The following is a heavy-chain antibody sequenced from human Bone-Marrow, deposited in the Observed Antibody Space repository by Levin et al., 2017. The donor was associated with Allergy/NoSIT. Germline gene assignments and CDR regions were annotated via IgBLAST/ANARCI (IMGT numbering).Heavy chain of an antibody. D-gene: IGHD1-20*01. V-gene: IGHV1-69*06. J-gene: IGHJ6*02. CDR2: IIPIFTKT. Sequence: GGSLRLSCKASGGFFINFAMHWVRQAPGQGLEWMGGIIPIFTKTNYAQKFQGRVTITADTSTGTAYMELGSLKSEDTAMYYCAKSPYNWNQETYFYYPLDVWGPGTTVTVSS. CDR3: AKSPYNWNQETYFYYPLDV. CDR1: GGFFINFA.